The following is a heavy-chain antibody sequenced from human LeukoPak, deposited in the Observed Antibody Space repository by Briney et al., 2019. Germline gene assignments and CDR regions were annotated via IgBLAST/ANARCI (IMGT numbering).Heavy chain of an antibody. V-gene: IGHV3-74*01. J-gene: IGHJ4*02. CDR3: ARDYSVFDY. CDR1: GFTFSSYW. CDR2: INSDGSST. D-gene: IGHD2-15*01. Sequence: GGSLRLSCAASGFTFSSYWMHWVRQAPGKGLVWVSGINSDGSSTGYADSVKGRFTISRDNAKNTLYVQMNSLRAEDTALYYCARDYSVFDYWGQGTLVTVSS.